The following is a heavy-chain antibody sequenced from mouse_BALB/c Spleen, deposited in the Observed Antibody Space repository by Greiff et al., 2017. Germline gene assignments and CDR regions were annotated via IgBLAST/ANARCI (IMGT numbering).Heavy chain of an antibody. D-gene: IGHD1-1*01. Sequence: QVHLQQSGAELVRPGTSVKVSCKASGYAFTNYLIEWVKQRPGQGLEWIGVINPGSGGTNYNEKFKGKATLTADKSSSTAYMQLSSLTSDDSAVYFCARAYYGSSYYAMDYWGQGTSVTVSS. CDR1: GYAFTNYL. CDR2: INPGSGGT. J-gene: IGHJ4*01. V-gene: IGHV1-54*01. CDR3: ARAYYGSSYYAMDY.